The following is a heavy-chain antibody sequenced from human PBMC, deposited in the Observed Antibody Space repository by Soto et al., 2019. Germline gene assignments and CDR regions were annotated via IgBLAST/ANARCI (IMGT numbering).Heavy chain of an antibody. CDR2: INHSGST. J-gene: IGHJ4*02. D-gene: IGHD2-15*01. CDR1: GGSFSGYY. CDR3: ARFRVEDIVVVVAATRGYYFDY. Sequence: SETLSLPCAVYGGSFSGYYWRWIRQPPGKGLERIGEINHSGSTNYNPSLKSRVTISVDTSKNQFSLKLSSVTAADTAVYYCARFRVEDIVVVVAATRGYYFDYWGQGTLVTVSS. V-gene: IGHV4-34*01.